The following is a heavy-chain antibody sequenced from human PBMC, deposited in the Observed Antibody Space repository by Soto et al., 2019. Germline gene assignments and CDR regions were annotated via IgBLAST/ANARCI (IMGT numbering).Heavy chain of an antibody. CDR2: INTDGGSS. V-gene: IGHV3-74*03. Sequence: EVQLVESGGDLVQPGGSLRLSCAASGFTFSGHWMHWVRQVPGKGLEWASRINTDGGSSAYADSVKGRFTISRDNAKNTRYLQMNGLRAEDTAVYYCAREAGYCSRTSCYRRAFDTWGQGTTVTVSS. CDR3: AREAGYCSRTSCYRRAFDT. CDR1: GFTFSGHW. J-gene: IGHJ3*02. D-gene: IGHD2-2*01.